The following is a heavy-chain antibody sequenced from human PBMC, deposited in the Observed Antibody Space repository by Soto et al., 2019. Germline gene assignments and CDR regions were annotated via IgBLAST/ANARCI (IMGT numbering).Heavy chain of an antibody. CDR3: AKDRVPNGSSGYYSILLDH. D-gene: IGHD3-22*01. CDR1: GFTFSIYA. CDR2: IDAGGGGT. Sequence: EVQLLESGGGLMQPGGSLRLSCAASGFTFSIYAMGWVRQAPGKGLEWVSAIDAGGGGTYYADSVKGRFTISRDNSKNTLYLQMDNLRTEDTAHYYCAKDRVPNGSSGYYSILLDHWGQGTLDAVSS. J-gene: IGHJ4*02. V-gene: IGHV3-23*01.